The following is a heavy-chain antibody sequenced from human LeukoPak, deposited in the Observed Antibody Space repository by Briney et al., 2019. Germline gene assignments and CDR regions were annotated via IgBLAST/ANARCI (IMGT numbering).Heavy chain of an antibody. V-gene: IGHV3-23*01. CDR1: GYTFSSYA. J-gene: IGHJ4*02. CDR3: AKLATGGPDY. D-gene: IGHD2-15*01. Sequence: PGGSLRLSCAASGYTFSSYAFIWLRRAPGKGLEWVSCSGGGGSTYYADSVKGRFTISRDNSKNTLYLQMNSLRAEDTAVYYCAKLATGGPDYWGQGTLVTVSS. CDR2: SGGGGST.